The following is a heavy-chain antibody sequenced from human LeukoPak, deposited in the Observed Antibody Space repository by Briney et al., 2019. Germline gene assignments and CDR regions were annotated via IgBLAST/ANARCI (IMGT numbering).Heavy chain of an antibody. CDR3: ARVAYYDILTGSRRDVAFDI. D-gene: IGHD3-9*01. CDR1: GYTFTSYA. J-gene: IGHJ3*02. Sequence: ASVKVSCKASGYTFTSYAMNWVRQAPGQGLEWMGWINPNSGGTNYAQKFQGWVTMTRDTSISTAYMELSRLRSDDTAVYYCARVAYYDILTGSRRDVAFDIWGQGTMVTVSS. CDR2: INPNSGGT. V-gene: IGHV1-2*04.